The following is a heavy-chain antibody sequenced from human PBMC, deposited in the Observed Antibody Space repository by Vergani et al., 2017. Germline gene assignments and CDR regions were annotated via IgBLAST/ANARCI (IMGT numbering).Heavy chain of an antibody. Sequence: QVQLVESGGGVVQPGRSLRLSCAASGFSFSSYGMFWVRQAPGKGLEWVAAIPYDGSNQYYADSVKGRFTISRDNSKNTLYLQMNSLRAEDTAVYYCAKTQRLLEWADFWGRGTLVTVSS. V-gene: IGHV3-30*18. CDR1: GFSFSSYG. D-gene: IGHD3-3*01. J-gene: IGHJ4*02. CDR2: IPYDGSNQ. CDR3: AKTQRLLEWADF.